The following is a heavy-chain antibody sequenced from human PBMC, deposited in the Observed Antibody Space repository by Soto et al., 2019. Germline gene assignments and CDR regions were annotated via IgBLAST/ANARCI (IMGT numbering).Heavy chain of an antibody. D-gene: IGHD6-6*01. CDR3: ARVIAARGGPDY. Sequence: GGSLRLSCAGSGFTLTRSAVSWVRQAPGKGLEWVSGISAGGGGTYYADSVKGRFTISRDNAKNSLYLQMNSLRAEDTAVYYCARVIAARGGPDYWGQGTLVTVSS. CDR2: ISAGGGGT. V-gene: IGHV3-23*01. CDR1: GFTLTRSA. J-gene: IGHJ4*02.